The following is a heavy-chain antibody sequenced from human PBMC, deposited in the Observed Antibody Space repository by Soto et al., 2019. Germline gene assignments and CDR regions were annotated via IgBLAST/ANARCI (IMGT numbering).Heavy chain of an antibody. V-gene: IGHV3-23*01. CDR3: AKKVLPWGGNCFAP. CDR1: GFTFSSYA. D-gene: IGHD3-16*01. CDR2: ISGSGGST. Sequence: GGSLRLSCAASGFTFSSYAMSWVRQAPGKGLEWVSAISGSGGSTYYADSVKGRFTISRDNSKSTLYLRINSLRADDSAIYYWAKKVLPWGGNCFAPGGQGTLATAPS. J-gene: IGHJ5*02.